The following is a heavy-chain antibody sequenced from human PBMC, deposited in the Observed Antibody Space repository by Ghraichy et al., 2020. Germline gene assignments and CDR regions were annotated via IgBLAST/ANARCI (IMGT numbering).Heavy chain of an antibody. D-gene: IGHD4-17*01. V-gene: IGHV3-30*18. J-gene: IGHJ3*02. CDR2: ISYDGSNK. CDR1: GFTFSSYG. Sequence: GESLNISCAASGFTFSSYGMHWVRQAPGKGLEWVAVISYDGSNKYYADSVKGRFTISRDNSKNTLYLQMNSLRAEDTAVYYCAKVVIRWDYGDYVDAFDIWGQGTMVTVSS. CDR3: AKVVIRWDYGDYVDAFDI.